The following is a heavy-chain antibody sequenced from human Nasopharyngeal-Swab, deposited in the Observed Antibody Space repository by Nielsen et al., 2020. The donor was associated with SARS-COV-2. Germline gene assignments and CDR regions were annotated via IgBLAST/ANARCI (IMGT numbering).Heavy chain of an antibody. CDR3: ATSMAVAGTQPPLY. J-gene: IGHJ4*02. D-gene: IGHD6-19*01. Sequence: AAVKVSCKVSGYTLTELSMHWVRQDAGKGLEWMGGFDPEDGETIYAQKFQGRVTMTEDTSTDTAYMELSSLRSEDTAVYYCATSMAVAGTQPPLYWGQGTLVTVSS. CDR1: GYTLTELS. CDR2: FDPEDGET. V-gene: IGHV1-24*01.